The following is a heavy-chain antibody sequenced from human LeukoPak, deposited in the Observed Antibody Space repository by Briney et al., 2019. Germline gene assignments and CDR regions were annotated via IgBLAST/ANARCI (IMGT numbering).Heavy chain of an antibody. V-gene: IGHV6-1*01. CDR1: GDSVSTSTAA. Sequence: SQTLSLTCAISGDSVSTSTAAWTWIRQSPSRGLEWLGRAYYRSKWYLDYAGSVQGRIIINPDTSNNQVSLQLHSATPEDTAAYYCARDPTRQDFFDYWGQGTLVTVSS. CDR2: AYYRSKWYL. J-gene: IGHJ4*02. CDR3: ARDPTRQDFFDY.